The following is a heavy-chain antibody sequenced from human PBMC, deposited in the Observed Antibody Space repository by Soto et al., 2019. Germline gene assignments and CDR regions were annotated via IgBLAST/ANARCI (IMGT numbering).Heavy chain of an antibody. J-gene: IGHJ5*01. CDR3: ARGRYCLTGRCFPNWFDS. D-gene: IGHD2-15*01. CDR2: IYKSATT. Sequence: SETLSLTCSVSGDSISTVDYFWAWVRQPPGQALEYIGYIYKSATTYYNPSFESRVAISLDTSKSQFSLNVTSLTAADTAVYFCARGRYCLTGRCFPNWFDSWGQGT. V-gene: IGHV4-30-4*01. CDR1: GDSISTVDYF.